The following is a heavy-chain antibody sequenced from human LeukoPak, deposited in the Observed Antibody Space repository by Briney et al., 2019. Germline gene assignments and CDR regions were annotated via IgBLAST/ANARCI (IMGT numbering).Heavy chain of an antibody. Sequence: GESLKISCKGSGYSFTNYWIGWVRQLPGKGLEWMGIIYPGDSDTTYSPSFQGQVTISADKSINTAYLQWSSLKASDTAMYFCARRSGSYYYFDYWGQGTLVTVSS. V-gene: IGHV5-51*01. CDR2: IYPGDSDT. J-gene: IGHJ4*02. CDR3: ARRSGSYYYFDY. D-gene: IGHD1-26*01. CDR1: GYSFTNYW.